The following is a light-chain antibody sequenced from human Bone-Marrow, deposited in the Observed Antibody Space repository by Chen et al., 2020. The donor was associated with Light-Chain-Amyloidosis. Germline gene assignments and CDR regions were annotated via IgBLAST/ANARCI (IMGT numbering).Light chain of an antibody. CDR2: RDT. V-gene: IGLV3-25*03. CDR3: QSADSSGTYEVI. Sequence: SYELTHPPSVSVPPAQTARITCSGDDLPTKYAYWYQQKPGQAPVLVIHRDTERPSGISERFSGSSSGTTATLTISGVQAEDEADYHCQSADSSGTYEVIFGGGTKLTVL. J-gene: IGLJ2*01. CDR1: DLPTKY.